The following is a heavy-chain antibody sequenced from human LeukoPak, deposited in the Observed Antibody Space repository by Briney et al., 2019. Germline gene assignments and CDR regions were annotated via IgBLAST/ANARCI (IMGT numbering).Heavy chain of an antibody. D-gene: IGHD3-22*01. Sequence: PGRSLRLSCAASGYTFSRYGIHWVRQAPGKGLEWVAVISYDGSNKYYADSVKGRFTISRDNSRNTPSLQMNSLRAEDTAVYYCAKGSYDSSGYHLDYWGQGTLVTVSS. CDR1: GYTFSRYG. V-gene: IGHV3-30*18. CDR3: AKGSYDSSGYHLDY. J-gene: IGHJ4*02. CDR2: ISYDGSNK.